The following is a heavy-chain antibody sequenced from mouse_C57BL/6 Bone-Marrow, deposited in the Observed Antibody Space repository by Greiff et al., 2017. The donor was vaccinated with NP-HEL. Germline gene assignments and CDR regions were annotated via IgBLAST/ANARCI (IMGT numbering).Heavy chain of an antibody. V-gene: IGHV1-64*01. CDR2: IHPNSGST. CDR3: ARMPPYWYFDV. J-gene: IGHJ1*03. Sequence: QVQLKQPGAELVKPGASVKLSCKASGYTFTSYWMHWVKQRPGQGLEWIGMIHPNSGSTNYNEKFKSKATLTVDKSSSTAYMQLSSLTSEDSAVYYCARMPPYWYFDVWGTGTTVTVSS. CDR1: GYTFTSYW. D-gene: IGHD6-1*01.